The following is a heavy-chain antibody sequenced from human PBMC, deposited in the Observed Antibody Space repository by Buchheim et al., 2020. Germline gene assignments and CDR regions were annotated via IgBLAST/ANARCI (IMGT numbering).Heavy chain of an antibody. CDR3: ASTPRYSPTRDAEFDY. V-gene: IGHV1-46*01. Sequence: QVQLVQSGAEVKKPGASVKVSCKASGYTFTSYYMHWVRQAPGQGLEWMGIINPSGGSTSYAQKFQGRVAMTRDTSTSTGYMELSSLRSEDTAVYYCASTPRYSPTRDAEFDYWGQGTL. D-gene: IGHD6-13*01. J-gene: IGHJ4*02. CDR2: INPSGGST. CDR1: GYTFTSYY.